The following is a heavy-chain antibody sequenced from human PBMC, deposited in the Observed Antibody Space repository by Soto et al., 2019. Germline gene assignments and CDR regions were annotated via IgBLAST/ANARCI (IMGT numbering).Heavy chain of an antibody. D-gene: IGHD6-13*01. Sequence: SETLSLTCTVSGASINYYDWSWIRQTPGKGLEWVGFMYYSETTKYNPSLKGRVNMSLDTSKNQVSLNLKSVTAADTAVYYCARANSSSWYKLEYKWFDPWGQGTLVTVSS. V-gene: IGHV4-59*01. J-gene: IGHJ5*02. CDR3: ARANSSSWYKLEYKWFDP. CDR1: GASINYYD. CDR2: MYYSETT.